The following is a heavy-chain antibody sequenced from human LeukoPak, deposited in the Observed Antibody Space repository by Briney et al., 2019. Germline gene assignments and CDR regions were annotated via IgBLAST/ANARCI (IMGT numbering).Heavy chain of an antibody. V-gene: IGHV3-33*08. CDR2: IWYDGSNK. CDR3: ARADGSGPDYYYYGMDV. Sequence: GGSLRLSCAASGFTFSSNGMNWVRQAPGKGLEWVAVIWYDGSNKYYADSVKGRFTISRDNSKNTLYLQMNSLRAEDTAVYYCARADGSGPDYYYYGMDVWGQGTTVTVSS. D-gene: IGHD3-10*01. CDR1: GFTFSSNG. J-gene: IGHJ6*02.